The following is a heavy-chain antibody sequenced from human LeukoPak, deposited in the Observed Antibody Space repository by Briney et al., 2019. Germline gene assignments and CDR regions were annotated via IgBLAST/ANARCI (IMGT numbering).Heavy chain of an antibody. CDR3: ARDRGFGESDY. CDR2: IWYDGNIK. V-gene: IGHV3-33*01. CDR1: GFTFSGYA. D-gene: IGHD3-10*01. Sequence: GGSLRLSCATSGFTFSGYAMHWVRQAPGKGLEWVAVIWYDGNIKYYADSVKGRFTISRDNSKNTLYLQMNSLRAEDTAVYYCARDRGFGESDYWGQGTLVTVSS. J-gene: IGHJ4*02.